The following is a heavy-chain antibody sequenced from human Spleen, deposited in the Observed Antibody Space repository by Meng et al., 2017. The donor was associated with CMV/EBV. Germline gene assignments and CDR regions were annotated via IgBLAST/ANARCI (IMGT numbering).Heavy chain of an antibody. D-gene: IGHD3-16*02. CDR3: AKDHEVMLTFGGVIGFGPPPNAPDY. Sequence: GGSLRLSCAASGFTFTTYAMTWVRQAPGKGLEWVSLISGSGASTHYAGSVKGRFTISRDNAKNTLYLQMNSLRAEDTAVYYCAKDHEVMLTFGGVIGFGPPPNAPDYWGRGTLVTVSS. J-gene: IGHJ4*02. V-gene: IGHV3-23*01. CDR1: GFTFTTYA. CDR2: ISGSGAST.